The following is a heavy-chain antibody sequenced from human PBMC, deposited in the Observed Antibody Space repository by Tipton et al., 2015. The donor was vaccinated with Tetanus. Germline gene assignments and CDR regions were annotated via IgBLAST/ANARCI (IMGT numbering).Heavy chain of an antibody. CDR1: GYSFTRYG. CDR2: VSAYNGNT. V-gene: IGHV1-18*01. J-gene: IGHJ4*02. CDR3: ARDQLDY. Sequence: QSGPEVKKPGASVKVSCKTSGYSFTRYGISWVRQAPGQRPEWMGWVSAYNGNTNYTQKFQGRLTVTTDASTNTAYLELRSLRSDDTALYYCARDQLDYWGQGTLVTVSS.